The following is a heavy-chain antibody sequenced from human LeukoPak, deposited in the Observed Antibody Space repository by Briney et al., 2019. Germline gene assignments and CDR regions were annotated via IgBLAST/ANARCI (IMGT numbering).Heavy chain of an antibody. J-gene: IGHJ4*02. CDR3: ATPRDGYNFNYFDY. CDR1: GGTFSSYA. V-gene: IGHV1-69*01. D-gene: IGHD5-24*01. Sequence: ASVKVSCKASGGTFSSYAIDWVRQAPGQGLEWMGGIIPIFGTANYAQKFQGRVTITADESTSTAYMELSSLRSEDTAVYYCATPRDGYNFNYFDYWGQGTLVAVSS. CDR2: IIPIFGTA.